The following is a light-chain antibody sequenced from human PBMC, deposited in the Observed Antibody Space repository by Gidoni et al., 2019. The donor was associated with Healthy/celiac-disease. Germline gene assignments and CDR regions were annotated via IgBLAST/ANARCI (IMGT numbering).Light chain of an antibody. CDR1: QRVLYSSNNKNY. V-gene: IGKV4-1*01. Sequence: DIVMTQSPDSLAVYLGERATINCKSSQRVLYSSNNKNYLAWYQQKPGQPPKLLIYWASTRESGVPDRFSGSGSGTDFTLTISSLQAEDVAVYYCQQYYSTPRTFGQGTKVEIK. CDR3: QQYYSTPRT. J-gene: IGKJ1*01. CDR2: WAS.